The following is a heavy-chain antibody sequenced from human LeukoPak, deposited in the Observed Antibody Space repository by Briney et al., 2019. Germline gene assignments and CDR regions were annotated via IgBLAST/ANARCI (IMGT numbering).Heavy chain of an antibody. V-gene: IGHV1-8*02. CDR1: GYSFPGFY. Sequence: ASVKVSCKASGYSFPGFYVHWVRPAAGQGLEWMGWVHPNSGNTAYAQKFQGRVTMTRDTSISTAYMELSGLRSDDTAVYFCARGPRNDPWGQGTLVTVSS. D-gene: IGHD1-14*01. J-gene: IGHJ5*02. CDR2: VHPNSGNT. CDR3: ARGPRNDP.